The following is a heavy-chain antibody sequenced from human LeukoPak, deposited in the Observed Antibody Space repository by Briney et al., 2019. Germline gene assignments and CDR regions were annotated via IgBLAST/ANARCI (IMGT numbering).Heavy chain of an antibody. V-gene: IGHV1-18*01. D-gene: IGHD3-10*01. Sequence: GASVTVSCKASGYTFTSYGISWVRQAPGQGLEWMGWISAYNGNTNYAQKLQGRVTMTTDTSTSTAYMELRSLRSDDTAVYYCARGSDYYGSGSYYVSPYWGQGTLVTVSS. J-gene: IGHJ4*02. CDR1: GYTFTSYG. CDR3: ARGSDYYGSGSYYVSPY. CDR2: ISAYNGNT.